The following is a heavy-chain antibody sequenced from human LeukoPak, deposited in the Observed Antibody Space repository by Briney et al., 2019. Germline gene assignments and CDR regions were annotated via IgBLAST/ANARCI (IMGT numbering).Heavy chain of an antibody. J-gene: IGHJ4*02. Sequence: PGGSLRLSCAASGFTFSDYYMSWIRQAPGKGLEWVSYISSSSSYTNYADSVKGRFTISRDNAKNSLYLQMNSLRAEDTAVYYCARVLLWFGEFSPYYFDYWGQGTLVTVSS. CDR3: ARVLLWFGEFSPYYFDY. D-gene: IGHD3-10*01. V-gene: IGHV3-11*05. CDR1: GFTFSDYY. CDR2: ISSSSSYT.